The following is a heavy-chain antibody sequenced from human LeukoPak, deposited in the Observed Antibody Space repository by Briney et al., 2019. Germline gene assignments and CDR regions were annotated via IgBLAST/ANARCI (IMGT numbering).Heavy chain of an antibody. J-gene: IGHJ6*02. V-gene: IGHV1-8*01. CDR2: MNPNSGNT. D-gene: IGHD5-18*01. CDR3: ARIGLPQNYYGMDV. CDR1: GYTFTSYD. Sequence: GASAKVSCKASGYTFTSYDINWVRQATGQELEWMGWMNPNSGNTDYAQKFQGRVTMTRNTSISTAYMELSSLRSEDTAVYYCARIGLPQNYYGMDVWGQGTTVTVSS.